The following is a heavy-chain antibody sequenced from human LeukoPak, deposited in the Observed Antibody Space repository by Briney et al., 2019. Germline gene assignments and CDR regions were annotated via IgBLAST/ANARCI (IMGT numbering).Heavy chain of an antibody. J-gene: IGHJ4*02. CDR3: ARESRSGDFDY. Sequence: SVKVSCKASGYTFTGYYMHWVRQAPGQGLEWMGGIIPIFGTANYAQKFQGRVTITTDESTSTAYMELSSLRSEDTAVYYCARESRSGDFDYWGQGTLVTVSS. V-gene: IGHV1-69*05. CDR1: GYTFTGYY. D-gene: IGHD1-26*01. CDR2: IIPIFGTA.